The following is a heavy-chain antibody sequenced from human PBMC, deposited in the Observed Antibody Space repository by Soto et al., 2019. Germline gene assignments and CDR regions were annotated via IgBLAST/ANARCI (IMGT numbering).Heavy chain of an antibody. J-gene: IGHJ5*02. Sequence: SVKVSCKASGGTFSSYAISWVRQAPGQGLEWMGGIIPIFGTANYAQKFQGRVTITADESTSTAYMELSSLRSEDTAVYYCARNMYNCSGGSCYRDWFDPWGQGTLVTVSS. V-gene: IGHV1-69*13. D-gene: IGHD2-15*01. CDR1: GGTFSSYA. CDR3: ARNMYNCSGGSCYRDWFDP. CDR2: IIPIFGTA.